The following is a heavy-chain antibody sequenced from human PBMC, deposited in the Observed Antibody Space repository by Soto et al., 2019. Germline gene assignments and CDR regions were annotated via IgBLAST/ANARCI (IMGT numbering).Heavy chain of an antibody. D-gene: IGHD2-2*01. J-gene: IGHJ5*02. CDR3: ARGSRESFVVVPAAIRGWFDP. V-gene: IGHV3-21*01. CDR2: ISSSSSYI. CDR1: GFTFSSYS. Sequence: EVQLVESGGGLVKPGGSLRLSCAASGFTFSSYSMNWVRQAPGKGLEWVSSISSSSSYIYYADSVKGRFTISRDNAKNSLSLQMNSLRAEDTAVYYCARGSRESFVVVPAAIRGWFDPWGQGTLVTVSS.